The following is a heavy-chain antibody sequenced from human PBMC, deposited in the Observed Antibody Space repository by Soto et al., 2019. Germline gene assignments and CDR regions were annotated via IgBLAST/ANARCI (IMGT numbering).Heavy chain of an antibody. CDR3: ARALTVGATVDY. CDR1: GGTFSSYT. Sequence: QVQLVQSGAEVKKPGSSVKVSCKASGGTFSSYTISWVRQAPGQGLEWMGRIIPILGIAKYAQKFQGRVTITADKSTSTAYMALSSLRSEDTAVYYCARALTVGATVDYWGQGTLVTVSS. V-gene: IGHV1-69*02. J-gene: IGHJ4*02. D-gene: IGHD1-26*01. CDR2: IIPILGIA.